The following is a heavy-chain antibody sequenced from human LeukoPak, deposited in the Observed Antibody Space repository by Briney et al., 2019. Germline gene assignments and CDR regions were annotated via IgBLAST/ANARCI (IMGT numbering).Heavy chain of an antibody. D-gene: IGHD4-17*01. CDR2: INPSGGST. CDR3: ARGGHGDYYYYYYMDV. Sequence: GASVKVSCKASGYTFTSYYMHWVRQAPGQGLEWMGIINPSGGSTSYAQKFQGRVTMTRDMSTSTVYMELSSLRSEDTAVYYCARGGHGDYYYYYYMDVWGKGTTVTISS. J-gene: IGHJ6*03. CDR1: GYTFTSYY. V-gene: IGHV1-46*01.